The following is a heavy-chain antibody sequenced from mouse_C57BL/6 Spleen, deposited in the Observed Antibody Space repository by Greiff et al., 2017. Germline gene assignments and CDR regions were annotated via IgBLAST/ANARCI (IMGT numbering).Heavy chain of an antibody. CDR3: ARGVYYGSSSPYFDG. D-gene: IGHD1-1*01. V-gene: IGHV1-80*01. Sequence: QVQLQQSGAELVKPGASVKISCKASGYAFSSYWMNWVKQRPGKGLEWIGQIYPGDGDTNYNGKFKGKTTLTADKSSSTAYMQLSSLTSEDSAVYFCARGVYYGSSSPYFDGWGTGTTVTVSS. J-gene: IGHJ1*03. CDR1: GYAFSSYW. CDR2: IYPGDGDT.